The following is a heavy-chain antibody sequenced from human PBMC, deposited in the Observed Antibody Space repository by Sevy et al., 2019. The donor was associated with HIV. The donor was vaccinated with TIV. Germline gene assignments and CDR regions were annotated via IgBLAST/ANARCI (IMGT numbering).Heavy chain of an antibody. CDR1: TFTFGHYA. CDR3: ARDWGTPPTAILYYFDF. J-gene: IGHJ4*01. D-gene: IGHD3-16*01. Sequence: GGSLRLSCAASTFTFGHYAMHWVRQAPGKGLQWVAGISYEGSNEYYTDSVKGRFTISRDNSKNTLNLEMNNLRVEDTALYYCARDWGTPPTAILYYFDFWGHGIPVTVS. CDR2: ISYEGSNE. V-gene: IGHV3-30*04.